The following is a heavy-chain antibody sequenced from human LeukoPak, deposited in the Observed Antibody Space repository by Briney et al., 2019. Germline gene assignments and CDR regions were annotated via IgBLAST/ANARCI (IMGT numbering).Heavy chain of an antibody. CDR1: GFTFSNHA. D-gene: IGHD3-22*01. CDR2: ITGSGSGT. J-gene: IGHJ4*02. CDR3: AREWFDFDY. Sequence: QTGGSLRLSCAASGFTFSNHAMTWVRQAPGKGLEWVAEITGSGSGTYYADSVKGRITISRDNSKNTMFLQMNSVRAEDTATYYCAREWFDFDYWGQGILVTVSS. V-gene: IGHV3-23*01.